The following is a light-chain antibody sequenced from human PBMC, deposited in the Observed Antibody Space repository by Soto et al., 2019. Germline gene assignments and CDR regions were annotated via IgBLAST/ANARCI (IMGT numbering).Light chain of an antibody. CDR2: GAS. CDR1: QSVSGSF. CDR3: QQYGSSPRT. J-gene: IGKJ1*01. Sequence: EIVLTQSPGTLSLSPGERATLSCRASQSVSGSFLAWHQQKPGQAPRLLIYGASSRATGIPDRFSGSGSGTDFTLTISRPEPEDFAVYYCQQYGSSPRTFGQGTKVEIK. V-gene: IGKV3-20*01.